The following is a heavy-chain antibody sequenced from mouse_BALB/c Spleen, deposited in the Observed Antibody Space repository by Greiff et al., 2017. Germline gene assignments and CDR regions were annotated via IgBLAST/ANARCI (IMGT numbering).Heavy chain of an antibody. V-gene: IGHV3-2*02. J-gene: IGHJ4*01. CDR2: ISYSGST. D-gene: IGHD1-1*01. CDR3: ARSKNYYGSSYGDMDY. CDR1: GYSITSDYA. Sequence: EVKVEESGPGLVKPSQSLSLTCTVTGYSITSDYAWNWIRQFPGNKLEWMGYISYSGSTSYNPSLKSRISITRDTSKNQFFLQLNSVTTEDTATYYCARSKNYYGSSYGDMDYWGQGTSVTVSS.